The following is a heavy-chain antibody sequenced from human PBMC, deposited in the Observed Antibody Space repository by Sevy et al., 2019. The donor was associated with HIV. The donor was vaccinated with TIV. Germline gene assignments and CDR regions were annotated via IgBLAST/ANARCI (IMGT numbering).Heavy chain of an antibody. Sequence: ASVKVSCKASGYTFTSYGISWARQAPGQGLEWMGWISVYNGNTNYAQKLQARVTMTTDTSTSTAYMGLRSLRSDETAVYYCARAGYYSGVYGILTGLDYWGQGTLVTVSS. V-gene: IGHV1-18*01. CDR2: ISVYNGNT. CDR3: ARAGYYSGVYGILTGLDY. D-gene: IGHD3-9*01. CDR1: GYTFTSYG. J-gene: IGHJ4*02.